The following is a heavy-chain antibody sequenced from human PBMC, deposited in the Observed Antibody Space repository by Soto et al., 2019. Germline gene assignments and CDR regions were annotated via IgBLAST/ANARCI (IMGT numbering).Heavy chain of an antibody. D-gene: IGHD6-19*01. J-gene: IGHJ6*02. Sequence: ASVRVSCKASGYTFTGYYMHWVRQAPGQGLEWMGWINPNSGGTNYAQKFQGRVTMTRDTSISTAYMELSRLRSDDTAVYYCARVEVFGLSGWFSGGYYYYGMDVWGQGTTVTVSS. CDR2: INPNSGGT. CDR1: GYTFTGYY. V-gene: IGHV1-2*02. CDR3: ARVEVFGLSGWFSGGYYYYGMDV.